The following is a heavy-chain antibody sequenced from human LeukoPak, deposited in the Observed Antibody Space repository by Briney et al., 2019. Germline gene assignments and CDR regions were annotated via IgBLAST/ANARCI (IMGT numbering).Heavy chain of an antibody. CDR1: GGSFSGYY. D-gene: IGHD3-3*01. J-gene: IGHJ1*01. CDR2: INHSGST. CDR3: ARGRVGVRARAQDFQH. V-gene: IGHV4-34*01. Sequence: KASETLSLTCAVYGGSFSGYYWSWIRQPPGKGLEWIGEINHSGSTNYNPSLRSRVTISVDTSKNQFSLKLSSVTAADTAVYYCARGRVGVRARAQDFQHWGQGTLVTVSS.